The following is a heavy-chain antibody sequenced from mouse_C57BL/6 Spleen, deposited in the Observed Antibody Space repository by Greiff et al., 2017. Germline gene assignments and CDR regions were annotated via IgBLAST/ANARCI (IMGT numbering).Heavy chain of an antibody. J-gene: IGHJ1*03. CDR1: GFSLTSYG. D-gene: IGHD1-1*01. CDR3: AKGDYYYGSSYGYFDV. V-gene: IGHV2-5*01. Sequence: VQLQQSGPGLVQPSQSLSITCTVPGFSLTSYGVHWVRQSPGKGLEWLGVIWRGGSTDYNAAFMSRLSITKDNSTSQVFFKMNSLQADDTAIYYCAKGDYYYGSSYGYFDVWGTGTTVTVSS. CDR2: IWRGGST.